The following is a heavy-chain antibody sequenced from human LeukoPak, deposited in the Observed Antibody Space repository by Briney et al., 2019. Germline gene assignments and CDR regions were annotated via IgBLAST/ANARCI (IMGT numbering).Heavy chain of an antibody. CDR2: INHSGST. CDR1: GGSFSGYY. D-gene: IGHD6-6*01. CDR3: ARGGGHIAARLTYWFDR. Sequence: SETLSLTCAVYGGSFSGYYWRWIRQPPGKGLEWIGEINHSGSTNYNPCLKSRVTISVDTSKNQFSLKLSSVPAADTAVYYCARGGGHIAARLTYWFDRWGQGTLVSVSS. V-gene: IGHV4-34*01. J-gene: IGHJ5*02.